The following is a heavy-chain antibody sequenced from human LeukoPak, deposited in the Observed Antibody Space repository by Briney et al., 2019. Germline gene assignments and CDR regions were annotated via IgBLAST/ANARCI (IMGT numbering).Heavy chain of an antibody. CDR2: INPNSGGT. CDR3: ARSTATQYDFWSGYSYFDY. CDR1: GYTFTGYY. J-gene: IGHJ4*02. D-gene: IGHD3-3*01. V-gene: IGHV1-2*02. Sequence: ASVKVSCKASGYTFTGYYMHWVRQAPGQGLEWMGWINPNSGGTNYAQKFQGRVTMTRDTSISTAYMELSRLRSDDTAVYYCARSTATQYDFWSGYSYFDYWGQGTLVTLSS.